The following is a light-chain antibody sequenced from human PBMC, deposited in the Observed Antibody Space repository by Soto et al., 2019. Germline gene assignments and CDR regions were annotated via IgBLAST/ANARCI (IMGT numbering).Light chain of an antibody. V-gene: IGLV3-1*01. CDR1: KLGDKY. Sequence: SYELTQPPSVSVSPGQTASITCSGVKLGDKYACWYQQKPGQSPVLVIYQDSKRPSGIPERFSGSNSGNTATLTLSGTQAMDEADYYCQAWDSSTVVFGGGTKLTVL. CDR3: QAWDSSTVV. CDR2: QDS. J-gene: IGLJ2*01.